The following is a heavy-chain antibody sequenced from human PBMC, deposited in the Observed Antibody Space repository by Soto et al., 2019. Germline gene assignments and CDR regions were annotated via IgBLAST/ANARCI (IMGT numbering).Heavy chain of an antibody. V-gene: IGHV5-51*01. CDR1: GDRFGAFW. J-gene: IGHJ4*01. Sequence: PGESLKISCQVSGDRFGAFWVGEVRQFPGKGLEWMGIIYPGDFDTRYSPSIQGRVTISVDTSIKTAYLHWHSLTASDTGTYSCGTSRDTRASFYFDSWGRGSLVAVSS. D-gene: IGHD3-3*02. CDR3: GTSRDTRASFYFDS. CDR2: IYPGDFDT.